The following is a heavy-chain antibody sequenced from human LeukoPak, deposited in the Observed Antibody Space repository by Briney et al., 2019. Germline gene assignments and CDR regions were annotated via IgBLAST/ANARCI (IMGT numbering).Heavy chain of an antibody. J-gene: IGHJ4*02. CDR1: GYSISSGYY. Sequence: SETLSLTCTVSGYSISSGYYWGWIRQPPGKGLEWIGSIYHSGSTYYNPSLKSRVTISVDTSKNQFSLKLSSVTAADTAVYYCASWIVVVVPAAQGFVYWGQGTLVTVSS. V-gene: IGHV4-38-2*02. CDR2: IYHSGST. D-gene: IGHD2-2*01. CDR3: ASWIVVVVPAAQGFVY.